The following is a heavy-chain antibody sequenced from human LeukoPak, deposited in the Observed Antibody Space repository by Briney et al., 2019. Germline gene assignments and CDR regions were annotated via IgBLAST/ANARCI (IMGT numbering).Heavy chain of an antibody. CDR2: ISYDGSNK. J-gene: IGHJ4*01. D-gene: IGHD6-13*01. Sequence: GRSLRLSCAASGFTFSSYGMHWVRQAPGKGLEWVAVISYDGSNKYYADSVKGRFTISRDNSKNTLYLQMNSLRAEDTAVYYCAKDLGIAAAGTLEYWGQGTLVTVSS. CDR3: AKDLGIAAAGTLEY. V-gene: IGHV3-30*18. CDR1: GFTFSSYG.